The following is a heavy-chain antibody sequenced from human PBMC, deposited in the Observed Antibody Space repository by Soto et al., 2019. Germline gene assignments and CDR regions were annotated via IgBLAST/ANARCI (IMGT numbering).Heavy chain of an antibody. D-gene: IGHD2-2*01. CDR2: IWYDGSNK. V-gene: IGHV3-33*01. CDR1: GFTFSSYG. CDR3: ARGYYCISTSCYHPYYYYGMDV. Sequence: QPGGSLSLSCSASGFTFSSYGMHWARQAPGKGLEGLAVIWYDGSNKYYADSVKGRFTISRDNSKNTLYLQMNSLRAEDTAVYYCARGYYCISTSCYHPYYYYGMDVWGQGTTVTVSS. J-gene: IGHJ6*02.